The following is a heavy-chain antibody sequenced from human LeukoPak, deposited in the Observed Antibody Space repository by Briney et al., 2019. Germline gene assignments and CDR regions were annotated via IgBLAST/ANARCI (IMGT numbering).Heavy chain of an antibody. V-gene: IGHV1-18*01. CDR2: ISGDKGPT. CDR1: GYPFANFA. D-gene: IGHD3-10*01. Sequence: ASVKVSCKPSGYPFANFAISWVRQARGQGLEWVRWISGDKGPTYYAPKLQDRVTLTTDSSTSTAYMELRNLRPDDTAVYYCARGGYSDYWGQGTLVTVSS. CDR3: ARGGYSDY. J-gene: IGHJ4*02.